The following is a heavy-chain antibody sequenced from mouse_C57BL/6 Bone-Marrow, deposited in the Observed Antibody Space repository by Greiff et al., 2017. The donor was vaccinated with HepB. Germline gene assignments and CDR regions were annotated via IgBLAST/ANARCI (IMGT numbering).Heavy chain of an antibody. Sequence: VQLQQSGAELMKPGASVKLSCKATGYTFTGYWIEWVKQRPGHGLEWIGEILPGSSSTNYNEKFKGKATFTADTSSNTAYMQLSSLTTEDSAIYYCASDGYYGSSPFAYWGQGTLVTVSA. J-gene: IGHJ3*01. D-gene: IGHD1-1*01. CDR1: GYTFTGYW. V-gene: IGHV1-9*01. CDR2: ILPGSSST. CDR3: ASDGYYGSSPFAY.